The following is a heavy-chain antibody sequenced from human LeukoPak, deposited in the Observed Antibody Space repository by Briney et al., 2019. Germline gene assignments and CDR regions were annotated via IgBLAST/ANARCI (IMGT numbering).Heavy chain of an antibody. CDR2: ISGSGGTT. CDR1: GFTFSNYA. D-gene: IGHD6-6*01. V-gene: IGHV3-23*01. Sequence: GGSLRLSCAASGFTFSNYAMSWVRQAPGKGLEWVSGISGSGGTTYYADSVKGRFTISRDNAKNSLYLQMNSLRAEDTAVYYCARDPKRYSSSSGDYWGQGTLVTVSS. CDR3: ARDPKRYSSSSGDY. J-gene: IGHJ4*02.